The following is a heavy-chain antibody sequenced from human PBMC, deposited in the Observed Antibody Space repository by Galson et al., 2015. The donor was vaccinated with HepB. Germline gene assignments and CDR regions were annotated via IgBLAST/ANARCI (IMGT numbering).Heavy chain of an antibody. CDR3: AAPRVGSTVTTFLENHYYYYGMDV. CDR2: ISAYNGNT. CDR1: GYTFTSYG. Sequence: SVKVSCKASGYTFTSYGISWVRQAPGQGLEWMGWISAYNGNTNYAQKLQGRVTMTTDTSTSTAYMELRSLRSDDTAVYYCAAPRVGSTVTTFLENHYYYYGMDVWGQGTTVTVSS. J-gene: IGHJ6*02. V-gene: IGHV1-18*04. D-gene: IGHD4-11*01.